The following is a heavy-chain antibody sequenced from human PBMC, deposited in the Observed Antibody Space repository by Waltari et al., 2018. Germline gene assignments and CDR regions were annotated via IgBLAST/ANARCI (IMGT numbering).Heavy chain of an antibody. Sequence: QMQLQESGPELLKPSETLSLTCRVSGGSVSSDNYYWGWIRQPPGKGLEWIGSVYFTGNSSPPSLNSRVTIPSDTSKNHLSLKLTSEIAADTAVYYCARGRYWSSYLEGIFAAWGQGTLVTVSS. CDR2: VYFTGN. V-gene: IGHV4-39*07. J-gene: IGHJ5*02. D-gene: IGHD2-2*01. CDR1: GGSVSSDNYY. CDR3: ARGRYWSSYLEGIFAA.